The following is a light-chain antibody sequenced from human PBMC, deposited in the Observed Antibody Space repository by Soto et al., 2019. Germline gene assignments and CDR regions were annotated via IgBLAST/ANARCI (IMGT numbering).Light chain of an antibody. CDR1: SSNIGSYT. CDR3: AAWDDSLNGVV. V-gene: IGLV1-44*01. Sequence: QPVLTQPPSASGTPGQRVTISCSGSSSNIGSYTVNWYQQLPGTAPKLLIYSNNQRPSGVPDRFSGSKSGTSVSLAISGLQSEDEADYSCAAWDDSLNGVVFGGGTKLTVL. CDR2: SNN. J-gene: IGLJ2*01.